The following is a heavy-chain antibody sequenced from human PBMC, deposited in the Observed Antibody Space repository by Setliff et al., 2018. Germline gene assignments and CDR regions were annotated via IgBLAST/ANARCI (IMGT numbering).Heavy chain of an antibody. CDR2: ISAYTGNT. J-gene: IGHJ4*02. V-gene: IGHV1-18*01. D-gene: IGHD2-8*01. CDR3: SRLVRYCSKTTCQTASGAEW. Sequence: ASVKVSCKASGYTFSHSGITWVRQAPGQGLEWMGWISAYTGNTNYAPKLQGRVTMTTGASTSTAYMELRGLTSDDTAVYYCSRLVRYCSKTTCQTASGAEWWGQGTLVTVSS. CDR1: GYTFSHSG.